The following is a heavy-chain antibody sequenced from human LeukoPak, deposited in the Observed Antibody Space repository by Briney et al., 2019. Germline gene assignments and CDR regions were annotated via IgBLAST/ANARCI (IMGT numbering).Heavy chain of an antibody. CDR1: GGSISSYY. D-gene: IGHD4-11*01. CDR2: IYTSGST. V-gene: IGHV4-4*07. CDR3: ARDRTTVTTVAYYYYMDV. Sequence: SETLSLTCTVSGGSISSYYWSWIRQPAGKGLEWIGRIYTSGSTNYNPSRKSRVTMSVDTSKNQFSLKLSSVTAADTAVYYCARDRTTVTTVAYYYYMDVWGKGTTVTVSS. J-gene: IGHJ6*03.